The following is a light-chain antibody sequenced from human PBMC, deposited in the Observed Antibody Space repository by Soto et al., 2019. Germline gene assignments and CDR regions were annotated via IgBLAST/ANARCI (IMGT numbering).Light chain of an antibody. CDR1: QSISYN. J-gene: IGKJ2*01. Sequence: EIVLTQPPATLSLSPGERATLSCRASQSISYNLAWYQQKSGQAPRLLIYDASNRATGVPARFSGSGSGTDFTLTISSLEPEDFAVYYCQQRGDWPLYTFGQGSRLEIK. CDR3: QQRGDWPLYT. CDR2: DAS. V-gene: IGKV3-11*01.